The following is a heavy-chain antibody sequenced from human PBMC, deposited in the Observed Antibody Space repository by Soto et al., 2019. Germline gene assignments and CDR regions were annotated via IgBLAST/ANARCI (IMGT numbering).Heavy chain of an antibody. CDR2: ISVYNGYA. D-gene: IGHD6-13*01. Sequence: QVQLVQSGAELKKPGASAKVSCKASGYTFNNYGIGWVRQAPGQGLEWMGWISVYNGYANYAQKFQGRIIMTADTSTSTAYMELRSLRSDDTAIYYCAKNITSWYDYWGQGSLVTVSS. J-gene: IGHJ4*02. CDR1: GYTFNNYG. CDR3: AKNITSWYDY. V-gene: IGHV1-18*01.